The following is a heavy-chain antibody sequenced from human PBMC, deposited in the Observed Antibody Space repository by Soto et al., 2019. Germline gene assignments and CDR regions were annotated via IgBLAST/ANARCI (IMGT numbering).Heavy chain of an antibody. D-gene: IGHD1-26*01. Sequence: QVQLVESGGGVVQPGRSLRLSCAASGFTFSSYGMHWVRRAPGKGLDWVAVIFHDGSGQRYTDSVKGRFTLSRDNAKNALFLQMDRLRAEATAVYYWTKTQSVGLHQDYVMDVWGQGTTVTVSS. CDR2: IFHDGSGQ. CDR1: GFTFSSYG. J-gene: IGHJ6*02. CDR3: TKTQSVGLHQDYVMDV. V-gene: IGHV3-30*18.